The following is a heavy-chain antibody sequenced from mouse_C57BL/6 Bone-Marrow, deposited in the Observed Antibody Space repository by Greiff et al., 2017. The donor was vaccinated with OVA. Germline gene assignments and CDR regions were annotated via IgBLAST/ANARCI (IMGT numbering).Heavy chain of an antibody. Sequence: QVQLQQPGAELVKPGASVKLSCKASGYAFTSYWMHWVKQRPGQGLEWIGMIHPNSGNTNYNEKFKSKTTLTVDKSSSTAYMQLSSLTSEDSAVYYCARPLYFYGSRVSSGWGQGTTLTVSS. CDR3: ARPLYFYGSRVSSG. CDR1: GYAFTSYW. J-gene: IGHJ2*01. V-gene: IGHV1-64*01. D-gene: IGHD1-1*01. CDR2: IHPNSGNT.